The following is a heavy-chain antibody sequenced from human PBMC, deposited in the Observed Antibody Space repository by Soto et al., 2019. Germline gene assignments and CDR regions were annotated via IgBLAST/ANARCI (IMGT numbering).Heavy chain of an antibody. CDR2: ISYVGSNK. V-gene: IGHV3-30-3*01. CDR3: ANLGDYDFWSGYADF. D-gene: IGHD3-3*01. J-gene: IGHJ4*02. CDR1: GFTFSSYA. Sequence: QVQLVESGGGVVQPGRSLRLSCAASGFTFSSYAMHWVRQAPGKGLEWVAVISYVGSNKYYADSVKGRFTISRDNSKNTLYLQMNSLRAEDTAVYYCANLGDYDFWSGYADFWGQGTLVTVSS.